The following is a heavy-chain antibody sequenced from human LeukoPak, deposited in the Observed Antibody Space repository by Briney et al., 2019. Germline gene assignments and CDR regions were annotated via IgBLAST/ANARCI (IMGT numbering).Heavy chain of an antibody. D-gene: IGHD6-13*01. Sequence: GGSLRLSCAASGFTFSSYAMHWVRQAPGKGLEYVSAISSNGGSTYYANSVKGRFTISRDNSKNTLYLQMGSLRAEGMAVYYCASGLGIAAAGEGYWGQGTLVTVSS. CDR2: ISSNGGST. CDR1: GFTFSSYA. J-gene: IGHJ4*02. V-gene: IGHV3-64*01. CDR3: ASGLGIAAAGEGY.